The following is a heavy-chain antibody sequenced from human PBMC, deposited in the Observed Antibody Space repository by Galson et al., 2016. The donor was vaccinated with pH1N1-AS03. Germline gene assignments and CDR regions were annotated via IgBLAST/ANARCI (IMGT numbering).Heavy chain of an antibody. CDR3: ARGLGGYNGYALDY. CDR1: GFTFSNKW. D-gene: IGHD5-12*01. V-gene: IGHV3-74*01. CDR2: ISSDGSSI. J-gene: IGHJ4*02. Sequence: SLRLSCAASGFTFSNKWMHWVRHTPGKGLVWVSRISSDGSSISYADSVKGRFTISRDNAKNTLYLQMNSPRAEDTGVYYCARGLGGYNGYALDYWGQGTPVIVSS.